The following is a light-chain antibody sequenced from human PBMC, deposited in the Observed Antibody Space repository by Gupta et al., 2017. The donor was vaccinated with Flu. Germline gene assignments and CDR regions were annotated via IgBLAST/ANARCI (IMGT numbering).Light chain of an antibody. CDR1: GSAVVLYNL. CDR3: CSYGGSLTWV. CDR2: EVT. Sequence: TLSCTGTGSAVVLYNLVSWYPQPPANAPNLLLSEVTKRPSGVSDRFSGSKSGSTASLTISDLQTEDEADYYCCSYGGSLTWVFGGVPQLTVL. V-gene: IGLV2-23*02. J-gene: IGLJ3*02.